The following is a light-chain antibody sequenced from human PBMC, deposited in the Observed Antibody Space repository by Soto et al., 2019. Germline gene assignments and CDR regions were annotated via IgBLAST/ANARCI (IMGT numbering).Light chain of an antibody. CDR3: CSYASGSTAVI. CDR1: SSNVGGYNL. Sequence: QSALTQPASVSGSPGQSITISFTGSSSNVGGYNLVSWYQQYPGKAPQLIIYEVSKRPSGVFDRFSGSKSGNTASLTISGLQAEDEADYYCCSYASGSTAVIFGGGTKLTVL. V-gene: IGLV2-23*02. CDR2: EVS. J-gene: IGLJ2*01.